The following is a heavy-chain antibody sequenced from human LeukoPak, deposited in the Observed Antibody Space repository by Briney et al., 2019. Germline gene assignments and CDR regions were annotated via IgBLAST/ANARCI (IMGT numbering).Heavy chain of an antibody. CDR3: ARASDPWLQLT. J-gene: IGHJ5*02. CDR2: IKQDGSEK. Sequence: TGGSLRLSCAASGFTFSNYWMIWVRQAPGKGPEWVGNIKQDGSEKRYADSVRGRFSISRDNTQTSLYLQMNSLRAEDTAVYYCARASDPWLQLTWGQGTPVTVSS. CDR1: GFTFSNYW. D-gene: IGHD5-24*01. V-gene: IGHV3-7*05.